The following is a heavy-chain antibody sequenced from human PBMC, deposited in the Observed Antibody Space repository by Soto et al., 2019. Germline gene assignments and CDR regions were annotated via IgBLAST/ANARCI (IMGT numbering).Heavy chain of an antibody. CDR3: ARGCSSGWPGRGPLDY. J-gene: IGHJ4*02. CDR2: IYPGDSDT. D-gene: IGHD6-19*01. V-gene: IGHV5-51*01. CDR1: GYSFTSYW. Sequence: PGASLKISCKGSGYSFTSYWIGWVRQMPGKGLEWMGIIYPGDSDTRYSPSFQGQVTISADKSISTAYLQWSSLKASDTAMYYCARGCSSGWPGRGPLDYWGQGTLVTVSS.